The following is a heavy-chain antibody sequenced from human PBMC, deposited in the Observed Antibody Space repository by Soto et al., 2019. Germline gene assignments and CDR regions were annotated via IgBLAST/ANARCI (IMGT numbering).Heavy chain of an antibody. V-gene: IGHV3-33*01. CDR3: ARHPGIAAAGNGHYYYGMDV. CDR2: IWYDGSNK. D-gene: IGHD6-13*01. CDR1: GFTFSSYG. Sequence: SLRLSCAASGFTFSSYGMHWVRQAPGKGLEWVAVIWYDGSNKYYADSVKGRFTISRDNSKNTLYLQMNSLRAEDTAVYYCARHPGIAAAGNGHYYYGMDVWGQGTTVTVSS. J-gene: IGHJ6*02.